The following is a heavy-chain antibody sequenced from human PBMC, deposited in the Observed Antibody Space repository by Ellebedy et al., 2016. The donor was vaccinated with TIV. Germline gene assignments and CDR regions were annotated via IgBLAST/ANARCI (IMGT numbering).Heavy chain of an antibody. J-gene: IGHJ3*02. CDR3: ARTYDSSGYRTFDI. CDR2: IYHSGST. Sequence: MPSETLSLTCAVSGGSISSSNWWSWVRQPPGKGLEWIGEIYHSGSTNYNPSLKSRVTISVDKSKNQFSLKLSSVTAADTAVYYCARTYDSSGYRTFDIWGQGTMVTVSS. D-gene: IGHD3-22*01. CDR1: GGSISSSNW. V-gene: IGHV4-4*02.